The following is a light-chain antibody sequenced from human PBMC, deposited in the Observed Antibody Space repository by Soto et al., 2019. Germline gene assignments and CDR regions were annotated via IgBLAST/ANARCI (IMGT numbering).Light chain of an antibody. CDR2: DVS. J-gene: IGLJ1*01. CDR3: SSYTSSSTYYV. CDR1: SSDVGGYNY. Sequence: SALTQPASGSGSPGQSITISCTGTSSDVGGYNYVSWYQQHPGKAPKLMIYDVSNRPSGVSNRFSGSKSGNTASLTISGLQAEDEADYYCSSYTSSSTYYVFGTGTKVTVL. V-gene: IGLV2-14*01.